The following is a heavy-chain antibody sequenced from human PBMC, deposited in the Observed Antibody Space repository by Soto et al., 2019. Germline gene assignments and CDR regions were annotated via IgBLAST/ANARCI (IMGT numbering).Heavy chain of an antibody. Sequence: APAEVSCKGSGLTFYSYGIWWVRQAPGQGLEWMGWISAYNGNTNYAQKLQGRVTMTTDTSTSTAYMELRSLRSDDTAVYYCARDKVTMVRGVTTDYWGQGTLVTVS. CDR3: ARDKVTMVRGVTTDY. D-gene: IGHD3-10*01. J-gene: IGHJ4*02. V-gene: IGHV1-18*01. CDR1: GLTFYSYG. CDR2: ISAYNGNT.